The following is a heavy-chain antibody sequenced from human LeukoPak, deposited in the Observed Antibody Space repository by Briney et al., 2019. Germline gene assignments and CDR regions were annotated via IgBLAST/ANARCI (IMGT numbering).Heavy chain of an antibody. D-gene: IGHD3-10*01. CDR2: ISSSSSYI. CDR1: GFTFSSYG. V-gene: IGHV3-21*01. CDR3: ARGITMVRGTLRY. Sequence: GGSLRLSCAASGFTFSSYGMHWVRQAPGKGLEWVSSISSSSSYIYYADSVKGRFTISRDNAKNSLYLQMNSLRAEDTAVYYCARGITMVRGTLRYWGQGTLVTVSS. J-gene: IGHJ4*02.